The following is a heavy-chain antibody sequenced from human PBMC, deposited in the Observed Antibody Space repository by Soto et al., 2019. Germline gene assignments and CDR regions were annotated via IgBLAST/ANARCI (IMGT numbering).Heavy chain of an antibody. CDR3: ARENMDYYDSSGDFDY. V-gene: IGHV1-18*01. CDR1: GYTFTSYG. CDR2: ISAYNGNT. Sequence: ASVKVSCKASGYTFTSYGISWARQAPGQGLEWMGWISAYNGNTNYAQKLQGRVTMTTDTSTSTAYMELRSLRSDDTAVYYCARENMDYYDSSGDFDYWGQGTLVTVSS. D-gene: IGHD3-22*01. J-gene: IGHJ4*02.